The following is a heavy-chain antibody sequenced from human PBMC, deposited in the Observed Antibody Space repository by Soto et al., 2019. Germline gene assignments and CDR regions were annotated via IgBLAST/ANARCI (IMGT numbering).Heavy chain of an antibody. D-gene: IGHD3-22*01. J-gene: IGHJ4*02. CDR1: GFTFSSYA. V-gene: IGHV3-23*01. Sequence: GESLKISCAASGFTFSSYAMSWVRQAPGKGLEWVSAISGSGGSTYYADSVKGRFTISRDNSKNTLYLQMNSLRAEDTAVYYCALMPQTYYYDSSGYGFDYWGQGTLVTVSS. CDR3: ALMPQTYYYDSSGYGFDY. CDR2: ISGSGGST.